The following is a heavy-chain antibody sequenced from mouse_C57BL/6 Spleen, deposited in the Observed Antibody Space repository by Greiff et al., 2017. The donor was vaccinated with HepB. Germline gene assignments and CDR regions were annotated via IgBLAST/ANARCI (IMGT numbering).Heavy chain of an antibody. V-gene: IGHV1-82*01. J-gene: IGHJ2*01. Sequence: QVQLKQSGPELVKPGASVKISCKASGYAFSSSWMNWVKQRPGKGLEWIGRIYPGDGDTNYNGKFKGKATLTTDKSSSTAYMQLSSLTSEDSAVYFCAREAPYFDYWGQGTTLTVSS. CDR3: AREAPYFDY. D-gene: IGHD3-2*02. CDR1: GYAFSSSW. CDR2: IYPGDGDT.